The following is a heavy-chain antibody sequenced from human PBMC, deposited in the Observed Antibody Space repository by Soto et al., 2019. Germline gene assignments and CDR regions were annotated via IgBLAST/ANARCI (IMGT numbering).Heavy chain of an antibody. D-gene: IGHD3-22*01. CDR3: ARQRGGYYDSSSNLYYFDY. V-gene: IGHV4-39*01. Sequence: SATLSLTCTVSGGSISSNSYYWGWIRQPPGKGLEWIGSIYYSGNTYYNPSLKSRVTISVDTSKNQFSVNLSSVTAADTAVYYCARQRGGYYDSSSNLYYFDYWRQGTLVTVSS. J-gene: IGHJ4*02. CDR2: IYYSGNT. CDR1: GGSISSNSYY.